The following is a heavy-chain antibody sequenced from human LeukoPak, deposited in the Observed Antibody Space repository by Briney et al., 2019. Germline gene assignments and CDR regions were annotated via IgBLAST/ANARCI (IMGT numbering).Heavy chain of an antibody. CDR2: ISSNGGST. V-gene: IGHV3-64*01. CDR1: GFTFSSYA. J-gene: IGHJ4*02. CDR3: ASPPDSYDILTGYYTLGY. D-gene: IGHD3-9*01. Sequence: GGSLRLSCAASGFTFSSYAMHWVRQAPGKGLEYVSAISSNGGSTYYANSVRGRFTISRDNSKNTLYLQMGSLRAEDMAVYYCASPPDSYDILTGYYTLGYWGQGTLVTVSS.